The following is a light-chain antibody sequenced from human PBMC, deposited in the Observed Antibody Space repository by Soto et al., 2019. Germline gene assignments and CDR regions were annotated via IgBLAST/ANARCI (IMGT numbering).Light chain of an antibody. CDR1: SHY. V-gene: IGLV2-11*01. CDR3: CSFAGSYTSYV. CDR2: DVS. J-gene: IGLJ1*01. Sequence: QSALAQPRSVSGSPGQSVTISCSGTSHYVSWYQQHPGKAPKLMIYDVSKRPSGVPDRFSGSKSGNTASLTISGLQAEDEADYYCCSFAGSYTSYVFGSGTKVTVL.